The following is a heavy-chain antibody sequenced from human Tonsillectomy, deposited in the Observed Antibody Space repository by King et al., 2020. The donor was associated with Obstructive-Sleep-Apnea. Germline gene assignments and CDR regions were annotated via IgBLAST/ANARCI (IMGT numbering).Heavy chain of an antibody. D-gene: IGHD1-1*01. CDR3: AKDTSSVAY. Sequence: VQLVESGGGVVQPGGSLRLSCAASGFIFSNYAMHWVRQAPGKGLEWGAVIRYVGSNKYQADSVKGRFTISRDNSKNTLYVQMNSLRTEDTAVYYCAKDTSSVAYWGQGTLVTVSS. J-gene: IGHJ4*02. V-gene: IGHV3-30*02. CDR1: GFIFSNYA. CDR2: IRYVGSNK.